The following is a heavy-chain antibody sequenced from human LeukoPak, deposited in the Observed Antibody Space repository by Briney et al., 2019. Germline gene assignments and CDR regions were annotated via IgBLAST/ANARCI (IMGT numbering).Heavy chain of an antibody. Sequence: GGSLRLSCAASGFTFSSYWMSWVRQAPGKGLEWVANINQDGSEKYYVDSVKGRFNIYRDNAKNSLYMKMNSLRAEDTAVYYCARPSSTGYSSSWVIDYWGQGTLVTVSS. J-gene: IGHJ4*02. V-gene: IGHV3-7*01. CDR2: INQDGSEK. CDR3: ARPSSTGYSSSWVIDY. D-gene: IGHD6-13*01. CDR1: GFTFSSYW.